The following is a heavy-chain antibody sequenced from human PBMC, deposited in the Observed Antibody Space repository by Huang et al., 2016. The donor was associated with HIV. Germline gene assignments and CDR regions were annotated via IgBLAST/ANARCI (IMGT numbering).Heavy chain of an antibody. CDR3: VRDPRIQSWLNYFDY. D-gene: IGHD3-22*01. J-gene: IGHJ4*02. V-gene: IGHV3-74*01. CDR1: GFTFSSYW. CDR2: MNSDGGSS. Sequence: EVQLVESGGGLVQPGGSLRLSCAASGFTFSSYWMHWVRQAPGKGVVWVARMNSDGGSSGYEDSVKGRFTISRDNAKNTLYLQMNSLRAEDTAVYYCVRDPRIQSWLNYFDYWGQGTLVSVSS.